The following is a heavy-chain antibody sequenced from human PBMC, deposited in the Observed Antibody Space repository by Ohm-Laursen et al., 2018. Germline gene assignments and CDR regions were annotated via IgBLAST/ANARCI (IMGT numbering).Heavy chain of an antibody. CDR1: GYTFTGYY. J-gene: IGHJ2*01. V-gene: IGHV1-2*02. D-gene: IGHD2-2*01. CDR2: INPNSGGA. CDR3: ARGGSTSSYWYFDL. Sequence: GASVKVSCKASGYTFTGYYMHWVRQAPGQGLEWMGWINPNSGGANYAQKFQGRVTMTRDTSISTAYMELSSVRSDDTAVYSCARGGSTSSYWYFDLWGRGTLVTVSS.